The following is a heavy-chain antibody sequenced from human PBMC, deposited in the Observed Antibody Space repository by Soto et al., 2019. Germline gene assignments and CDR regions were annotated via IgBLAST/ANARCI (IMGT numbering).Heavy chain of an antibody. D-gene: IGHD5-12*01. CDR2: ISAYNGNT. Sequence: GASGKVSCKASGYTFTSYGISWVRQAPGQGLEWMGWISAYNGNTNYAQKLQGRVTMTTDTSTSTAYMELRSLRSDDTAVYYCARRVGYSGYDQDFDYWGQGTLVTVSS. CDR3: ARRVGYSGYDQDFDY. CDR1: GYTFTSYG. J-gene: IGHJ4*02. V-gene: IGHV1-18*01.